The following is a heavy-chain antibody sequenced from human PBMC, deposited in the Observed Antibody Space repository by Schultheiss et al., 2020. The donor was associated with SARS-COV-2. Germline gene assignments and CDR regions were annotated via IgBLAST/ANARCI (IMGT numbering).Heavy chain of an antibody. CDR1: GFTFSSYA. J-gene: IGHJ6*02. CDR3: ARDRAGLLRSRGWTYYYYGMDV. CDR2: ISYDGSNK. D-gene: IGHD3-3*01. V-gene: IGHV3-30*01. Sequence: GESLKISCAASGFTFSSYAMHWVRQAPGKGLEWVAVISYDGSNKYYADSVKGRFTISRDNSKNTLYLQMNSLRAEDTALYYCARDRAGLLRSRGWTYYYYGMDVWGQGTTVTVSS.